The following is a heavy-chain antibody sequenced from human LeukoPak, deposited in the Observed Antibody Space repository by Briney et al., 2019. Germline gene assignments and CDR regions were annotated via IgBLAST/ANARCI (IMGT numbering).Heavy chain of an antibody. CDR2: INPSGGGT. J-gene: IGHJ5*02. CDR3: AIGAVAGTLDH. V-gene: IGHV1-46*01. Sequence: ASVKVSCKASGYTFTGYYMHWVRQAPGQGLEWMGIINPSGGGTSYAQKFQGRVTMTRDTSTSTVYMELSSLTSEDTAVYYCAIGAVAGTLDHWGQGTLVTASS. D-gene: IGHD6-19*01. CDR1: GYTFTGYY.